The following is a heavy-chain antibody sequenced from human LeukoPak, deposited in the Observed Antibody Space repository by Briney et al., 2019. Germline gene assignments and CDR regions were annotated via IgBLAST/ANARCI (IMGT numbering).Heavy chain of an antibody. Sequence: GESLKISCKGSGYSFTSHWIGWVRQIPGKGLEWMGIIYPGDSDIRYSPSFQGRVTISADKSISTAYLQWSGLKASDTTVYYCVGDWGAIFTTIYYWGQGTLVTVSS. V-gene: IGHV5-51*01. J-gene: IGHJ4*02. D-gene: IGHD3-16*01. CDR3: VGDWGAIFTTIYY. CDR2: IYPGDSDI. CDR1: GYSFTSHW.